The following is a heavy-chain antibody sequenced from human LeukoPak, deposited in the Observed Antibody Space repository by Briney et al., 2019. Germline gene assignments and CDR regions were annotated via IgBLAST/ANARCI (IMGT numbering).Heavy chain of an antibody. Sequence: PGRSLRLSCAASGFTFSSYGMHWVRQAPGKGLEWVSVIYSGGSTYYADSVKGRFTISRDNSKNTLYLQMNSLRAEDTAVYYCARVRIAAAGKFYFDYWGQGTLVTVSS. CDR3: ARVRIAAAGKFYFDY. V-gene: IGHV3-NL1*01. J-gene: IGHJ4*02. CDR1: GFTFSSYG. D-gene: IGHD6-13*01. CDR2: IYSGGST.